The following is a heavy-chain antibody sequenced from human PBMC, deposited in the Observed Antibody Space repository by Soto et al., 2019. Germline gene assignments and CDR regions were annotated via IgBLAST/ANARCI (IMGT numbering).Heavy chain of an antibody. CDR3: AKGIRMVRGVILLIVPRYYYCGMDV. J-gene: IGHJ6*04. D-gene: IGHD3-10*01. Sequence: PGRSLRLSCAASGFTFSSYGMHWVRQAPGKGLEWVAVISYDGSNKYYADSVKGRFTISRDNSKNTLYLQMNSLRAEDTAVYYCAKGIRMVRGVILLIVPRYYYCGMDVCDTG. CDR2: ISYDGSNK. V-gene: IGHV3-30*18. CDR1: GFTFSSYG.